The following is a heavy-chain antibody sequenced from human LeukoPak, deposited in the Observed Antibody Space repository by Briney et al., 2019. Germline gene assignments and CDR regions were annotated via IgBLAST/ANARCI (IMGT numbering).Heavy chain of an antibody. CDR3: ARKGRALYCYYMDV. Sequence: GASVKVSCKASGYTFTSYAMNWVRQAPGQGLEWMGWINTNTGNPTYAQGFTGRFVLSLDTSVSTAYLQISSLKAEDTAVYYCARKGRALYCYYMDVWGKGTTVTVSS. CDR1: GYTFTSYA. CDR2: INTNTGNP. J-gene: IGHJ6*03. V-gene: IGHV7-4-1*02.